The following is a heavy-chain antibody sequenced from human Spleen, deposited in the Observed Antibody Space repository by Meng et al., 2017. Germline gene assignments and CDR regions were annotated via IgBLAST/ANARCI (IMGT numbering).Heavy chain of an antibody. CDR3: ARTITMVRGANRRGWFDP. Sequence: QVQLQHGGAGLLKPSETLSLTCVVSGGSFSDYYWSWIRQPPGKGLEWIGEINHSGSTNYNPSLESRATISVDTSQNNLSLKLSSVTAADSAVYYCARTITMVRGANRRGWFDPWGQGTLVTVSS. J-gene: IGHJ5*02. D-gene: IGHD3-10*01. V-gene: IGHV4-34*01. CDR1: GGSFSDYY. CDR2: INHSGST.